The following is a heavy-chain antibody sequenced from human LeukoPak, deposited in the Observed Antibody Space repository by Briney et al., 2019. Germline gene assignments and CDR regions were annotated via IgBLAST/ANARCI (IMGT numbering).Heavy chain of an antibody. Sequence: SETLSLTCAVYGGSFSGYYWSWIRQPPGKGLEWIGEINQSGSTNYNPSLKSRVTISVDTSKNQFSLKLSSVTAADTAVYYCARGQYYYGSGSYYNGGRLDNWFDPWGQGTLATVSS. D-gene: IGHD3-10*01. CDR1: GGSFSGYY. J-gene: IGHJ5*02. CDR2: INQSGST. CDR3: ARGQYYYGSGSYYNGGRLDNWFDP. V-gene: IGHV4-34*01.